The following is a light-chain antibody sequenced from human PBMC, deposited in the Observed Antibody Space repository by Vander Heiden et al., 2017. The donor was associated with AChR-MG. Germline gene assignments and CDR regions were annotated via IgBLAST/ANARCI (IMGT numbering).Light chain of an antibody. J-gene: IGKJ5*01. V-gene: IGKV3-15*01. Sequence: EIVMTQSPAPLSVSPGGRAPLPRTAHPGVTSNLAWYQQKPGQAPRLLIYGASTRATDIPARFSGSGSGTEFTLIISSLQSEDFAVYYCQQYNDWPPITFGQGTRLEIK. CDR2: GAS. CDR1: PGVTSN. CDR3: QQYNDWPPIT.